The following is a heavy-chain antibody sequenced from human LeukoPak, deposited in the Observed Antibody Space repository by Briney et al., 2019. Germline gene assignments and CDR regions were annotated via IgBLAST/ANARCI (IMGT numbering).Heavy chain of an antibody. J-gene: IGHJ3*02. V-gene: IGHV1-69*06. CDR2: IIPIFGTA. CDR3: ASCYYDSSGYFNPRYDAFDI. CDR1: GGTFSSYA. Sequence: GSSVKVSCKASGGTFSSYAISWVRQAPGQGLEWMGGIIPIFGTANDAQKFQGRVTITADKSTSTAYVELSSLRSEETAVYYCASCYYDSSGYFNPRYDAFDIWGQGTMVTVSS. D-gene: IGHD3-22*01.